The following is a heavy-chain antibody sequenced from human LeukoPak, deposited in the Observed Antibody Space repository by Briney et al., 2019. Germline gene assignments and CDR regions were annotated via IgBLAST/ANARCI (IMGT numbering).Heavy chain of an antibody. J-gene: IGHJ4*02. V-gene: IGHV1-2*02. CDR3: ARVKGSGWYYFDY. CDR2: INPNSGGT. D-gene: IGHD6-19*01. CDR1: GYTSTGYY. Sequence: ASVKASCKASGYTSTGYYMHWVRQAPGQGLEWMGWINPNSGGTNYAQKFQGRVTMTRDTSISTAYMELSRLRSDDTAVYYCARVKGSGWYYFDYWGQGTLVTVSS.